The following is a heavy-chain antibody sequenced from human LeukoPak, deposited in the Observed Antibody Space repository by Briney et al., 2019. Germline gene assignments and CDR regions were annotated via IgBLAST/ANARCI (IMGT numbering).Heavy chain of an antibody. V-gene: IGHV1-46*01. CDR1: GYTFTSNY. D-gene: IGHD1-20*01. J-gene: IGHJ4*02. Sequence: ASVKVSCKASGYTFTSNYIHWVRQAPGQGLEWMGMIYPRDGSTSYAQKLQGRVTMTADTSTSTAYMELRSLRSDDTAVFYCARDHNFVADYWGQGTLVTVSS. CDR2: IYPRDGST. CDR3: ARDHNFVADY.